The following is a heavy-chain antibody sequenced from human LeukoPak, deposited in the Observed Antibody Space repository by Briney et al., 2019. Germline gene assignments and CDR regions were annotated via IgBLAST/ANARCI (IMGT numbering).Heavy chain of an antibody. CDR3: ARVESWEHSGSSQDVLDI. D-gene: IGHD1-26*01. CDR1: GYTFTKYY. CDR2: SNPSDGSI. J-gene: IGHJ3*02. V-gene: IGHV1-46*01. Sequence: ASVKVSCKAAGYTFTKYYIHWVRQRPGQGLESMGISNPSDGSISYAQKFQGRVTMTKDMSTSTVYMELSSLRSEDTAVYYRARVESWEHSGSSQDVLDIWGQGTMVTVSS.